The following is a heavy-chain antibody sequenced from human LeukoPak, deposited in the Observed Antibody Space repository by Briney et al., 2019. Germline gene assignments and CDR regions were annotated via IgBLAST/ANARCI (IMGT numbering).Heavy chain of an antibody. CDR2: IGWTSGRI. CDR1: GLTFVAYA. J-gene: IGHJ4*02. Sequence: SLRLSCAASGLTFVAYAMHWARQATGKGLEWISGIGWTSGRIGTASSVKGRLTISRDNAKDVLYLQMNSLRAEDTALYYCAKDRGEMATNDFDYGGRGTLGTVSS. CDR3: AKDRGEMATNDFDY. D-gene: IGHD5-24*01. V-gene: IGHV3-9*01.